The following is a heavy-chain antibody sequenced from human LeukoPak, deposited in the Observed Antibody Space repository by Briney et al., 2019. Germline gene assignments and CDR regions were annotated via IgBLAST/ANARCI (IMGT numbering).Heavy chain of an antibody. Sequence: ASVKVSCKASGYTFTSYVMHWVRQAPGQGLEWMGWINAGNGNAKYSQKVQGRVTITRDTSASTAYMELSSLKSEDTAVYYCGRDRFGNSRPRDYWGQGNLVTVSS. CDR2: INAGNGNA. CDR1: GYTFTSYV. D-gene: IGHD3-10*01. V-gene: IGHV1-3*01. J-gene: IGHJ4*02. CDR3: GRDRFGNSRPRDY.